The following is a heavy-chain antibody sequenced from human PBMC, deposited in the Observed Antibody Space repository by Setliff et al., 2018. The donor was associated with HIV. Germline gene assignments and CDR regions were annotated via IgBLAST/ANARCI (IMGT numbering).Heavy chain of an antibody. CDR1: GFSVSSNY. CDR2: LYTGGDS. CDR3: ATVHPYSYYMGV. Sequence: GGSLRLSCAASGFSVSSNYMTWVRQPPGKGLEWVSVLYTGGDSYYADSVKGRFTISRDNSKNTLYLQMNSLRVEDTAVYYCATVHPYSYYMGVWGKGTTVTVSS. V-gene: IGHV3-53*01. J-gene: IGHJ6*03.